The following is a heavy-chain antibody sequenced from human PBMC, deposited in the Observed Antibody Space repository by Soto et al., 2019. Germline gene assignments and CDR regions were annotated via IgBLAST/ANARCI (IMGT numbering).Heavy chain of an antibody. Sequence: SGPTLVNPTETLTLTCTVSGFSLGNGRMGVSWIRQPPGKPLEWLAHFFSDAERSYSASMQSRLTMSMDTSGSQVVLIMTNMDPVDTATHSRETTEPDSNYYAMDVWGQGTTVTVSS. J-gene: IGHJ6*02. V-gene: IGHV2-26*01. CDR1: GFSLGNGRMG. CDR2: FFSDAER. D-gene: IGHD1-1*01. CDR3: ETTEPDSNYYAMDV.